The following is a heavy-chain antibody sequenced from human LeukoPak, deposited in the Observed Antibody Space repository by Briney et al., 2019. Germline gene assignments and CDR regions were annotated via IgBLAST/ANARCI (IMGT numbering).Heavy chain of an antibody. Sequence: GGSLRLSCSASGFTFSSSWMNWVRQAPGKGLEWVANVNQDGSKQNYVDSVKGRFTISRDNSKNTLYLQMNSLRAEDTAVYYCAKSSATTPYYYYYMDVWGKGTTVTVSS. J-gene: IGHJ6*03. CDR1: GFTFSSSW. V-gene: IGHV3-7*03. D-gene: IGHD1-14*01. CDR2: VNQDGSKQ. CDR3: AKSSATTPYYYYYMDV.